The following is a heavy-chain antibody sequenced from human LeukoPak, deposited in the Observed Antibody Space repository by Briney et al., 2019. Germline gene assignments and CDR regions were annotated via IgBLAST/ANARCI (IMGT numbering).Heavy chain of an antibody. V-gene: IGHV3-7*04. Sequence: GGSLRLSCAASGFTFSNYWMSWVRQAPGKGLEWVANIDQDSSEIYYVDSVKGRFTISRDNAKNSLYLQMITLRAGDTAVYYCARVAAAGFDFWGQGTLVTVSS. CDR2: IDQDSSEI. J-gene: IGHJ4*02. CDR3: ARVAAAGFDF. CDR1: GFTFSNYW. D-gene: IGHD6-13*01.